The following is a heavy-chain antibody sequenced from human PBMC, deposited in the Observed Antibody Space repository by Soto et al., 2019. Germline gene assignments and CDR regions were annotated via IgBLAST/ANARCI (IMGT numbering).Heavy chain of an antibody. CDR3: ASDPYYYASEY. V-gene: IGHV3-11*01. CDR2: ISSRATTT. Sequence: PWRSLRLSCASSGFTFSDYYMSWIRQAPGKGLEWVSYISSRATTTTYADSVRGRFTISRDNAKNSPYLQMNSLRAEDTAIYYCASDPYYYASEYWGQGTLVTVSS. D-gene: IGHD3-10*01. CDR1: GFTFSDYY. J-gene: IGHJ4*02.